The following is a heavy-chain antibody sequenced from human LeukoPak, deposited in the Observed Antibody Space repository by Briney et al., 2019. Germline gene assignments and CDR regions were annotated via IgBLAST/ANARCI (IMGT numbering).Heavy chain of an antibody. CDR1: GGSFSGYY. D-gene: IGHD3-22*01. V-gene: IGHV4-34*01. CDR3: ARVEALDYFDSSGLFDP. CDR2: INHSGST. J-gene: IGHJ5*02. Sequence: SETLSLACAVYGGSFSGYYWSWIRQPPGKGLEWIGEINHSGSTNYNPSLKSRVTISVDTSKNQFSLKLSSVTAADTAVYYCARVEALDYFDSSGLFDPWGQGTLVTVSS.